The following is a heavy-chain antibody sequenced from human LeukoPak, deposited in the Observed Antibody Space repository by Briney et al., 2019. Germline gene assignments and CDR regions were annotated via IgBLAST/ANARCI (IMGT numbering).Heavy chain of an antibody. Sequence: ASVKVSCKVSGYTLTELSMHWVRQAPGKGLEWMGGFDPEDGETIYAQKFQGRVTMTEDTPTDTAYMELSSLRSEDTAVYYCATDFLLTECSSSWSTKFDYWGQGTLVTVSS. J-gene: IGHJ4*02. CDR3: ATDFLLTECSSSWSTKFDY. CDR2: FDPEDGET. V-gene: IGHV1-24*01. CDR1: GYTLTELS. D-gene: IGHD6-13*01.